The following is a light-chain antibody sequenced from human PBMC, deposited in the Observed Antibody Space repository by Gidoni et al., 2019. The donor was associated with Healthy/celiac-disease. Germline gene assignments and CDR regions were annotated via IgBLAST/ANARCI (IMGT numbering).Light chain of an antibody. CDR3: QQDGSSPLFT. V-gene: IGKV3-20*01. J-gene: IGKJ3*01. CDR2: GAS. Sequence: LVLSQSPGPLSLSPGERATLSCRASQSVSSSYSAWYQQKPGQAPRLIKYGASSRANGIPDRFSGSGSGTDFTLTISRLEPEDFAVYYCQQDGSSPLFTFGPGTKVDIK. CDR1: QSVSSSY.